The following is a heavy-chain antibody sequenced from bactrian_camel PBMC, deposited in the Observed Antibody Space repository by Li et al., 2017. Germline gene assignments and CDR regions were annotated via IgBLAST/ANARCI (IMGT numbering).Heavy chain of an antibody. J-gene: IGHJ4*01. CDR3: AADRDMMFLPSGSGCKFDY. Sequence: QLVESGGGSVQAGGSLRLSCASTTTLNTSNCVAWFRQAPGKEREPVAMIQSDGVTNYRDSVKGRFIVSRDNAKNTVYLQMNSLEPEDTAMYFCAADRDMMFLPSGSGCKFDYWGQGTQVTVS. V-gene: IGHV3S53*01. CDR1: TTLNTSNC. D-gene: IGHD3*01. CDR2: IQSDGVT.